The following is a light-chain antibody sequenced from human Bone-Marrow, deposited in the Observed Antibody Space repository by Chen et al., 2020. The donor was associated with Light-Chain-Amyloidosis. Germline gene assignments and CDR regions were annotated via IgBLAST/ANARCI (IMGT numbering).Light chain of an antibody. CDR2: RDT. J-gene: IGLJ2*01. CDR3: QSADSSGTYEVI. CDR1: DLPTKY. Sequence: SYELTPPPSVSVSPGQTARITCSGDDLPTKYAYWYQQKPGQAPGLVIHRDTERPSGISERFSGSSSGTTATLTIRGVQAEDEADYHCQSADSSGTYEVIFGGGTKLTVL. V-gene: IGLV3-25*03.